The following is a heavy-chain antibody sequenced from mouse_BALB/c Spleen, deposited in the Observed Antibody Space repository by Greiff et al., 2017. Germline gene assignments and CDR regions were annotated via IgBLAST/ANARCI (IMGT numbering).Heavy chain of an antibody. D-gene: IGHD2-2*01. J-gene: IGHJ3*01. V-gene: IGHV1S81*02. Sequence: QVQLQQPGADLVKPGASVKLSCKASGYTFTSYWMHWVKQRPGQGLEWIGEINPSNGRTNYNEKFKSKATLTVDKSSSTAYMQLSSLTSEDSAVYYCARGDYGYAFAYWGQGTLVTVSA. CDR1: GYTFTSYW. CDR2: INPSNGRT. CDR3: ARGDYGYAFAY.